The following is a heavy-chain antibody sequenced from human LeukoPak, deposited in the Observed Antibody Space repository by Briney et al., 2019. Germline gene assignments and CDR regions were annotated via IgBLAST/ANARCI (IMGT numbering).Heavy chain of an antibody. CDR1: GYTFTSYA. CDR3: ASKIAWWALDI. D-gene: IGHD2-8*02. V-gene: IGHV7-4-1*02. Sequence: ASVKVSCKASGYTFTSYAMNWVRQALGQGLEWMGWINTNTGNPTYAQGFTGRFVFSLDTSVSTAYLQISSLKAEDTAVYYCASKIAWWALDIWGQGTMVTVSS. CDR2: INTNTGNP. J-gene: IGHJ3*02.